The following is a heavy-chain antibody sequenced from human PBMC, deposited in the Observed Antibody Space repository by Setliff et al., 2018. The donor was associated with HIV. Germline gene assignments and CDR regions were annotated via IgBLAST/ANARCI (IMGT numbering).Heavy chain of an antibody. J-gene: IGHJ4*02. CDR2: IYYSGST. CDR3: ARAAYGDYAGDYAGDSN. Sequence: LSLTCTVSGGSISSGDYYWSWIRQPPGKGLEWIGYIYYSGSTYYNPSLKSRVTISVDTSKNQFSLKLSSVTAVDTAVYYCARAAYGDYAGDYAGDSNWGQGTLVTVSS. CDR1: GGSISSGDYY. D-gene: IGHD4-17*01. V-gene: IGHV4-30-4*08.